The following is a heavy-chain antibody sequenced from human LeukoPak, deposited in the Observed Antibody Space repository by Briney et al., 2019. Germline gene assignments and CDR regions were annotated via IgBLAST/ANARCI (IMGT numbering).Heavy chain of an antibody. CDR3: ARDDLGYSYGYVGY. CDR2: ISWNSGSI. V-gene: IGHV3-9*01. Sequence: GRSLRLSCAASGFTFDDYAMHWVRQAPGKGLEWVSGISWNSGSIGYADSVKGRFTISRDNAKNSLYLQMNSLRAEDTAVYYCARDDLGYSYGYVGYWGQGTLVTVSS. CDR1: GFTFDDYA. D-gene: IGHD5-18*01. J-gene: IGHJ4*02.